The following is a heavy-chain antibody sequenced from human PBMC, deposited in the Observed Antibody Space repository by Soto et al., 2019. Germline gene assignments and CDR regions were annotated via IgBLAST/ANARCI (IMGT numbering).Heavy chain of an antibody. CDR2: ITLNSDII. CDR3: AKDLGPAPSFDF. Sequence: EVALVESGVGLVQPGRSLRLSCTTSGFTFYDYAMHWVRQAPGKGLEWVSGITLNSDIIDYADSVKGRFTVSRDNAKNSLYPQMNSLRAEDTALYYCAKDLGPAPSFDFWGQGTLVTVSS. D-gene: IGHD7-27*01. J-gene: IGHJ4*02. CDR1: GFTFYDYA. V-gene: IGHV3-9*01.